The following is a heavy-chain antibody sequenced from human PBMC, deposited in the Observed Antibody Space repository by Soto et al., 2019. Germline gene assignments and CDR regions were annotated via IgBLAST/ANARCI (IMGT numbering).Heavy chain of an antibody. V-gene: IGHV1-18*01. D-gene: IGHD2-2*01. CDR3: ATDKGVGSNGVLHAY. Sequence: ASVKVSCKASGYTFTSYGISWGRQAPGQGLEWMGWISAYNGNTNYAQKFQGRVTMTTDTSTDTAYMELRSMRSDDTAVYYCATDKGVGSNGVLHAYSGQGTLVTVSS. J-gene: IGHJ4*02. CDR1: GYTFTSYG. CDR2: ISAYNGNT.